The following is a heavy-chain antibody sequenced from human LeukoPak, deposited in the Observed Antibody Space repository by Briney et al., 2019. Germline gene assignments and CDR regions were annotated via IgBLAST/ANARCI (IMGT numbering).Heavy chain of an antibody. CDR2: IYSGGST. Sequence: GGSLRLSCAASGFTFSSYSMNWVRQAPGKGLEWVSVIYSGGSTYYADSVKGRFTISRDNSKNTLYLQMNSLRAEDTAVYYCARERPDTVATIQHYFDYWGQGTLVTVSS. J-gene: IGHJ4*02. D-gene: IGHD5-12*01. CDR1: GFTFSSYS. CDR3: ARERPDTVATIQHYFDY. V-gene: IGHV3-66*01.